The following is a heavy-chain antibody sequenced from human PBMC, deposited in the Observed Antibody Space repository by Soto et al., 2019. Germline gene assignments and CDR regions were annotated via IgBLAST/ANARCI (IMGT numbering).Heavy chain of an antibody. D-gene: IGHD2-2*01. CDR3: ARATRYCSSTSCYYGQNWFDP. V-gene: IGHV4-34*01. J-gene: IGHJ5*02. CDR2: INHSGST. Sequence: QVQLQQWGAGLLKPSETLSLTCDVYGGSFSGYYWSWIRQPPGKGLEWIGEINHSGSTNYNPSLKSRVTISVDTSKNQFSLKLSSVTAADTAVYYCARATRYCSSTSCYYGQNWFDPWGQGTLVTVSS. CDR1: GGSFSGYY.